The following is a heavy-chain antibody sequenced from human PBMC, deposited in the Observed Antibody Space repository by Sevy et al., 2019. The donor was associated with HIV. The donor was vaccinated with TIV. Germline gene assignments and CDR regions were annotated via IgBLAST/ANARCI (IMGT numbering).Heavy chain of an antibody. CDR1: GFTFSSYA. CDR3: AREQYISYYDILTGYYDHHAFDI. J-gene: IGHJ3*02. D-gene: IGHD3-9*01. CDR2: ISCDGSNK. Sequence: GGSLRLSCAASGFTFSSYAMHWVRQAPGKGLEWVAVISCDGSNKYYADSVKGRFTISRDNSKNTLYLQMNSLRAEDTAVYYCAREQYISYYDILTGYYDHHAFDIWGQGTMVTVSS. V-gene: IGHV3-30-3*01.